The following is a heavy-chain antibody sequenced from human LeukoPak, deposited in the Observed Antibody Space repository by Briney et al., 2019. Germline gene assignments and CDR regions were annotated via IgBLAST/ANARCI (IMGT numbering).Heavy chain of an antibody. CDR3: ARSRVDYDSSGYRWFDP. V-gene: IGHV1-2*02. D-gene: IGHD3-22*01. CDR2: INPNSGGT. CDR1: GYTFTGYY. Sequence: ASVKVSCKASGYTFTGYYMPWVRQAPGQGLEWMGWINPNSGGTNYAQKFQGRVTMTRDTSISTAYMELSRLRSDDTAVYYCARSRVDYDSSGYRWFDPWGQGTLVTVSS. J-gene: IGHJ5*02.